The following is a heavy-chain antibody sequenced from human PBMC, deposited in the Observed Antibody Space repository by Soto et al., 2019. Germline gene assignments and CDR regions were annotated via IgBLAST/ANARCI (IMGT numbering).Heavy chain of an antibody. CDR2: IYYSGST. V-gene: IGHV4-31*03. D-gene: IGHD2-8*01. CDR1: GGSISSGGYY. J-gene: IGHJ4*02. CDR3: ARYCTNGVCYGRYDY. Sequence: SETLSLTCTVSGGSISSGGYYWSWIRQHPGKGLEWIGYIYYSGSTYYNPSLKSRVTISVDTSKNQFSLKLSSVTAADTAVYYCARYCTNGVCYGRYDYWGQGTLVTVSS.